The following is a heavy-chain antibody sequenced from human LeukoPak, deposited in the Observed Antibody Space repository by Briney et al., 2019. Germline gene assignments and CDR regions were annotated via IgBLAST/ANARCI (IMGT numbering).Heavy chain of an antibody. J-gene: IGHJ4*02. V-gene: IGHV3-21*01. CDR2: ISSGSSNI. Sequence: GRSLRLSCAASGFRFSSYTMNWVRQAPGKGLEWVSSISSGSSNIYYADSVKGRFTISRDNAKNSLYLQMNSQRAEDTAVYYCARDAVFGYCSRTTCSFDYWGQGTLVTVSS. D-gene: IGHD2-2*03. CDR3: ARDAVFGYCSRTTCSFDY. CDR1: GFRFSSYT.